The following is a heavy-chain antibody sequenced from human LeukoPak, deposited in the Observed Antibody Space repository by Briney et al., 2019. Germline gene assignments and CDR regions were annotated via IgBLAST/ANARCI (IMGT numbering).Heavy chain of an antibody. CDR3: ARGYYYSETYYLSILAY. D-gene: IGHD3-10*01. CDR1: GFTFNKYW. Sequence: GGSLRLSCATSGFTFNKYWLTWVRQPPGKGLEWVAKINQDDSKIYYLESVEGRFTVTRDNAKNSLHLQMNSLRAEDTAIYYCARGYYYSETYYLSILAYWGQGTLVTVSS. J-gene: IGHJ4*02. CDR2: INQDDSKI. V-gene: IGHV3-7*01.